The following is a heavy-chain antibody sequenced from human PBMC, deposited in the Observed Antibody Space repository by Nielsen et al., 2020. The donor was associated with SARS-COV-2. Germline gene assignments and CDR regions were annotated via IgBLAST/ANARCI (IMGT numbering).Heavy chain of an antibody. CDR1: GFTFGDAI. CDR2: IRSKTNNYET. CDR3: KHYYDMDV. Sequence: GESLKISCAASGFTFGDAIIHWVRQASGKGLEWVGRIRSKTNNYETSYAASVKGRFTISRDGSKNMAYLQMSRLKTDDTAVYYCKHYYDMDVWGQGTTVTVSS. J-gene: IGHJ6*02. V-gene: IGHV3-73*01. D-gene: IGHD2-21*01.